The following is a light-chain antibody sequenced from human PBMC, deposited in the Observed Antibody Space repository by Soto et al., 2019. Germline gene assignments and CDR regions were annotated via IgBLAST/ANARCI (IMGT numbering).Light chain of an antibody. CDR1: QSVSSSD. CDR3: QQRNDWPLT. CDR2: DSS. J-gene: IGKJ4*01. Sequence: EIGLTQSPGTLSSSPGERATLSRRASQSVSSSDLAWYQQKPGQAPRLLINDSSNRATGIPARFSGSGSGTDFTLTISSLEPEDFAIYYCQQRNDWPLTFGGGTKVDIK. V-gene: IGKV3D-20*02.